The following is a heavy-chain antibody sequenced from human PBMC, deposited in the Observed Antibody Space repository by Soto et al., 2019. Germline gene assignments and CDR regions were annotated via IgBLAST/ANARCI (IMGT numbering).Heavy chain of an antibody. CDR1: GFTFSSYA. D-gene: IGHD3-10*01. Sequence: PGGSLRLSCAASGFTFSSYAMSLVRQAPGKGLEWVSAFSGSGGSTYYADSVKGRFTISRDNSKNTLYLQMNSLRAEDTAVYYCASPYLWFGGLDYWGQGTMVTVSS. V-gene: IGHV3-23*01. CDR3: ASPYLWFGGLDY. CDR2: FSGSGGST. J-gene: IGHJ4*02.